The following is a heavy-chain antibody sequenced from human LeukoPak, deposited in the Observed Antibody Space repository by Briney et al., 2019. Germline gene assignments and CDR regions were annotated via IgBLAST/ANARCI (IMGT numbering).Heavy chain of an antibody. CDR2: ISGSGGDT. CDR3: AKDRQYSSGWSYYYYGMDV. J-gene: IGHJ6*02. CDR1: GFTFSNFA. D-gene: IGHD6-19*01. Sequence: GGSLRLSCAASGFTFSNFAMSWVRQAPGKGLDWVSAISGSGGDTYYADSVKGRFTISRDNAKSTLYLQMNSLRAEDTAVYYCAKDRQYSSGWSYYYYGMDVWGQGTTVTVSS. V-gene: IGHV3-23*01.